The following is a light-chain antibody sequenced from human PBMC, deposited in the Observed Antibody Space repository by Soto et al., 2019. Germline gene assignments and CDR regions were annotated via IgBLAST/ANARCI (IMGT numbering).Light chain of an antibody. V-gene: IGLV2-23*01. CDR2: EGS. CDR1: SSDVGSYNL. CDR3: CSYETSSTYV. J-gene: IGLJ1*01. Sequence: QSVLTQPASVSGSPGQSITISCTGTSSDVGSYNLVSWYQHHPGKTPKLMIYEGSRRTSGVSNRFSASKSGNTASLTISGLQAEDEAEYYCCSYETSSTYVFGSGTKVTVL.